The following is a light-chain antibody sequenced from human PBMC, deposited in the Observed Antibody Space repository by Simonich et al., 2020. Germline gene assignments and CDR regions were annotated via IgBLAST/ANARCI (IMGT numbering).Light chain of an antibody. Sequence: DIQMTQSPSSLSASVGDRVTITCRASQSISSYLNWYQQKPGKAPKLLIYAASSLQSGVPSRFSGSGSWTDFTLTIRRLQPEDIATYYCQQSYSIPPTFGGGTKVEIK. V-gene: IGKV1-39*01. J-gene: IGKJ4*01. CDR2: AAS. CDR3: QQSYSIPPT. CDR1: QSISSY.